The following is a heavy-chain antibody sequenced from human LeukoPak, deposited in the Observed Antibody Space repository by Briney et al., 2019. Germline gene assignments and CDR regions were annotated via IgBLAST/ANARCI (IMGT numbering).Heavy chain of an antibody. D-gene: IGHD6-19*01. V-gene: IGHV1-2*02. CDR3: ARSTAVADNADY. J-gene: IGHJ4*02. Sequence: ASVNDSCKASGYTFTGYYMYWVRQAPGQGLEWMGWINPNSGGTNYAQTFQGRVTMTRDTSISTAYMELSRLRSDDTAVYYCARSTAVADNADYWGQGTLFTVSP. CDR2: INPNSGGT. CDR1: GYTFTGYY.